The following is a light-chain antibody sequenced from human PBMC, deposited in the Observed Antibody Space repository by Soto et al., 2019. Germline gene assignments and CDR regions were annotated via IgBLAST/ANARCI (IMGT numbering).Light chain of an antibody. Sequence: QTVVTQEPSLTVSPGGTVTLTCACSTGAVTSDYFPNWFQQKPGQAPRALIYKVSNRHSWTPARFSGSLLGGKAALTLSTVQPEDEADYYCLLFYGGAHIFGGGTKLTVL. CDR3: LLFYGGAHI. CDR2: KVS. V-gene: IGLV7-43*01. CDR1: TGAVTSDYF. J-gene: IGLJ1*01.